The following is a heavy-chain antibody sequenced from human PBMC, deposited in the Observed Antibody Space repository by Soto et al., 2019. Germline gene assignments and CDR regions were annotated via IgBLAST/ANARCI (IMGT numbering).Heavy chain of an antibody. D-gene: IGHD2-15*01. Sequence: QVQLVQSGPEVKKPGSSVKVSCKASGGTFSSYVFSWVRQAPGQGLEWMGGIIPIFRTSNYAQKFQGRVTVIADDSRSTGYMELSGLRSEDPASYYCGRGSRDCRGGRCSPLPPAEYSRHGGQGTLVTVPS. CDR1: GGTFSSYV. CDR3: GRGSRDCRGGRCSPLPPAEYSRH. V-gene: IGHV1-69*01. J-gene: IGHJ1*01. CDR2: IIPIFRTS.